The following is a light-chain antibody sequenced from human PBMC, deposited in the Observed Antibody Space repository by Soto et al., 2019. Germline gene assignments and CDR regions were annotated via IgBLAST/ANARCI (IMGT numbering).Light chain of an antibody. CDR3: QQYGDSPLT. V-gene: IGKV3-20*01. CDR2: GAS. Sequence: VLTQSPGTLSLSPGERATLSCRASQIVSGNFLAWYQQIPGQTPRLLIYGASIRATGIPERISCSGSGTDFTLTINSLEPEDFAVYYCQQYGDSPLTFGGGTKLEMK. J-gene: IGKJ4*01. CDR1: QIVSGNF.